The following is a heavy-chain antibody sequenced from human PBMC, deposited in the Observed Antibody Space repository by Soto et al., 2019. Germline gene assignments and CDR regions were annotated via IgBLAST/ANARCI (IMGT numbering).Heavy chain of an antibody. CDR3: ATRHDYGGNSDAFDI. V-gene: IGHV1-24*01. J-gene: IGHJ3*02. D-gene: IGHD4-17*01. CDR2: FDPEDGET. CDR1: GYTLTELS. Sequence: GASVKVSCKVSGYTLTELSMHWVRQAPGKGLEWMGGFDPEDGETIYAQKFQGRVTMTEDTSTDTAYMELSSLRSEDTAVYYCATRHDYGGNSDAFDIWGQGTMVTVS.